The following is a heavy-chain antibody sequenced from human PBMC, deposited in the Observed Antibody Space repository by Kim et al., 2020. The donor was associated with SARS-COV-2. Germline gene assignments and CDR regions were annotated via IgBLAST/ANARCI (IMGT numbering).Heavy chain of an antibody. CDR1: GFTFSSYW. CDR3: ARENSMVRGVNSHYYYYGMDV. CDR2: IKQDGSEN. Sequence: GGSLRLSCAASGFTFSSYWMSWVRQAPGKGLEWVANIKQDGSENYYVDSVKGRFTISRDNAKNSLYLQMNSLRAEDTAVYYCARENSMVRGVNSHYYYYGMDVWGQGTTVTASS. D-gene: IGHD3-10*01. J-gene: IGHJ6*02. V-gene: IGHV3-7*01.